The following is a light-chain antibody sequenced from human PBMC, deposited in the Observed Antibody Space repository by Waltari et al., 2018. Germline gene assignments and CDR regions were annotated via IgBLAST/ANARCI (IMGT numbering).Light chain of an antibody. V-gene: IGLV2-8*01. CDR2: EVS. Sequence: QSALTQPPSASGSPGQSVTIPCTATSSDVGGYNYVAWYQQYPGKAPELILYEVSRRPSGVPDRFSGSKSGNTASLTVSGLQAEDEADYYCSSYAGITNWVFGGGTKLTVL. J-gene: IGLJ3*02. CDR1: SSDVGGYNY. CDR3: SSYAGITNWV.